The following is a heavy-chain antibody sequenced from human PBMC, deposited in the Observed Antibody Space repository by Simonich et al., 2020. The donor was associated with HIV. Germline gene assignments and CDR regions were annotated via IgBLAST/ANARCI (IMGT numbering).Heavy chain of an antibody. CDR2: INHRGST. D-gene: IGHD5-12*01. CDR1: GGSFSGHY. V-gene: IGHV4-34*02. Sequence: QVQLQQWGAGLLKPSETLSLTCAVYGGSFSGHYWNWIRQPPGKGLEWIGEINHRGSTNYNPSLKSRVTISVDPSKNQFSLNLSSVTAADTAVYYCARTIYSGYDFPFDYWGQGTLVTVSS. J-gene: IGHJ4*02. CDR3: ARTIYSGYDFPFDY.